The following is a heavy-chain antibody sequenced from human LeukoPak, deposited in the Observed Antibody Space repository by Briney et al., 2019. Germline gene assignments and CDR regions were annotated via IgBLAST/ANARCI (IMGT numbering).Heavy chain of an antibody. CDR3: ARSSGSSYYYYYGMDV. CDR1: GYTFTSYA. Sequence: ASVKVSCKASGYTFTSYAMHWVRQAPGQRLEWMGWINAGNGNTKYPQKFQGRVTITRDTSASTAYMELSSLRSEDTAVYYCARSSGSSYYYYYGMDVWGQGTTVTVSS. J-gene: IGHJ6*02. V-gene: IGHV1-3*01. CDR2: INAGNGNT. D-gene: IGHD1-26*01.